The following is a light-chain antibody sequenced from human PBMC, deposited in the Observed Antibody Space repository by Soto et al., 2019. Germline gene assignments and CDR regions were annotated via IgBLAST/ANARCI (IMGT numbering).Light chain of an antibody. CDR1: QGISSA. CDR3: QQFNRYPIT. J-gene: IGKJ5*01. V-gene: IGKV1-13*02. CDR2: DAS. Sequence: AIQLTQSPSSLSASVGDRVTITCRASQGISSALAWYQQKPGKAPKLLIYDASSLESGVPSRFSGSGSGTDVTLTISSLQPEDFATYYCQQFNRYPITVGQGTRLEI.